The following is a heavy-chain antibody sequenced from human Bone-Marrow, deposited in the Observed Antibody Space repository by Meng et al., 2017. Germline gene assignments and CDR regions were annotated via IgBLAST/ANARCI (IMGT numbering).Heavy chain of an antibody. J-gene: IGHJ6*02. CDR3: ARVSSSWHGYSMDV. V-gene: IGHV4-59*01. CDR1: GGSISSYY. D-gene: IGHD6-13*01. Sequence: SETLSLTCTVSGGSISSYYWSWIRQPPGKGLEWIGYIYYSGSTNYNPSLKSRVTISVDTSKNQFSLKLSSVTAADTAVYYCARVSSSWHGYSMDVWGQGTTVTVSS. CDR2: IYYSGST.